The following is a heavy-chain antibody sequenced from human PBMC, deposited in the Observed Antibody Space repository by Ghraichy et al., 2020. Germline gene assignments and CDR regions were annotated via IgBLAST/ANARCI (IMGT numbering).Heavy chain of an antibody. CDR2: IYYSGST. D-gene: IGHD1-14*01. V-gene: IGHV4-59*01. CDR3: ARGTGAYYYYYGMDV. Sequence: SETLSLTCTVSGGSISSYYWSWIRQPPGKGLEWIGYIYYSGSTNYNPSLKSRVTISVDTSKNQFSLKLSSVTAADTAVYYCARGTGAYYYYYGMDVWGQGTTVTVSS. CDR1: GGSISSYY. J-gene: IGHJ6*02.